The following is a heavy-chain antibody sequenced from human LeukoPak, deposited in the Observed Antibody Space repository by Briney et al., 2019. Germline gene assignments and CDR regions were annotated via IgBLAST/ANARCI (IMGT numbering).Heavy chain of an antibody. Sequence: SETLSLTCTVSGGSISSSSYYWGWIRQPPGKGLEWIGSIYYSGSTYYNPSLKSRVTISVDTSKNQFSLKLSSVTAADTAVYYCARHVLGSGSYYLPYWGQGTLVTVSS. J-gene: IGHJ4*02. CDR1: GGSISSSSYY. CDR2: IYYSGST. V-gene: IGHV4-39*01. D-gene: IGHD3-10*01. CDR3: ARHVLGSGSYYLPY.